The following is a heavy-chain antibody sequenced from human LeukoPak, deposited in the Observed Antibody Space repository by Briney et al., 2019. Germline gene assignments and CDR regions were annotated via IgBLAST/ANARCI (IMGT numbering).Heavy chain of an antibody. Sequence: ASVKVSCKGSGYTFTSYYRHWVRQAPGQGLGWVGVINASGCSTSYAQKFQGRVTMTTDTSTSTVYMELSRLRSEDTAVYYCATHRLPGYSSSWYFDYRGQGTLVTVSS. CDR1: GYTFTSYY. D-gene: IGHD6-13*01. CDR3: ATHRLPGYSSSWYFDY. V-gene: IGHV1-46*01. J-gene: IGHJ4*02. CDR2: INASGCST.